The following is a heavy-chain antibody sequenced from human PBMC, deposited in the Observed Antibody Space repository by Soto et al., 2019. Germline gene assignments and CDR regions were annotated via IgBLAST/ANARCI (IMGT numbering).Heavy chain of an antibody. J-gene: IGHJ5*02. CDR2: IYYSGNT. CDR3: ARRLARGVIGWFDP. D-gene: IGHD3-10*01. Sequence: SETLSLTCTVSGGSISSYYWSWIRQSPGKGLEWIGCIYYSGNTNYNPSLKSRVTISVNTSKNQFSLRLTSVTAADTAVYYCARRLARGVIGWFDPWGQGTLVTVSS. CDR1: GGSISSYY. V-gene: IGHV4-59*01.